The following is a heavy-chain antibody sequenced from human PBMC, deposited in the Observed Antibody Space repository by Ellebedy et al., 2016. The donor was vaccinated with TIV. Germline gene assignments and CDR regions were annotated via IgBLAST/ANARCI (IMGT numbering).Heavy chain of an antibody. V-gene: IGHV1-18*04. CDR1: GYTFTGYY. D-gene: IGHD4-17*01. CDR3: ARGDYGDPYYFDY. Sequence: ASVKVSXXASGYTFTGYYMHWVRQAPGQGLEWMGWISAYNGNTNYAQKLQGRVTMTTDTSTSTAYMEVRSLRSDDTAVYYCARGDYGDPYYFDYWGQGTLVTVSS. CDR2: ISAYNGNT. J-gene: IGHJ4*02.